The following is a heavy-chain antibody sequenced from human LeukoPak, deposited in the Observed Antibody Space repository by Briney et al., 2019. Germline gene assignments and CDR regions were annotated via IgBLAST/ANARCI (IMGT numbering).Heavy chain of an antibody. CDR1: GFIFDDYA. Sequence: GRSLRLSCAASGFIFDDYAMHWVRQGPGKGLEWVSGISWNSGSIGYADSVKGRFTISRDNAKNSLYLQMNSLRADDTALYYCAKDFGSGTRGYFQYWGQGILVTVSS. J-gene: IGHJ1*01. CDR2: ISWNSGSI. CDR3: AKDFGSGTRGYFQY. V-gene: IGHV3-9*01. D-gene: IGHD3-10*01.